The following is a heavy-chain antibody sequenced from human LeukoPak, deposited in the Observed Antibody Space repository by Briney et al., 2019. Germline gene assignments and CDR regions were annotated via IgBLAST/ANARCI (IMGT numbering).Heavy chain of an antibody. Sequence: PGGSLRLSCAASGFTFSSYAMHWVRQAPGKGLEWVAVISYDGSNKYYADSVKGRFTISRDNSKNTLYLQMNSLRAEDTAVYYCARDGNEWEPPFAFDIWGQGTMVTVSS. CDR1: GFTFSSYA. CDR3: ARDGNEWEPPFAFDI. D-gene: IGHD1-26*01. J-gene: IGHJ3*02. V-gene: IGHV3-30-3*01. CDR2: ISYDGSNK.